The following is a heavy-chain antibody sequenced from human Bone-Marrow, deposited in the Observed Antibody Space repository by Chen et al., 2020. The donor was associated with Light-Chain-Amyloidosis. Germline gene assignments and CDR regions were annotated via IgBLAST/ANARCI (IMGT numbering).Heavy chain of an antibody. CDR3: ARRFLHLDYGMDV. Sequence: EVQLVQSGAEERKPGESLRISCQTFGYDFNSYWIGWVRQMPGEGLEWMGIIYPGDSGTNYSPSFEGLVTMSVDKSTNTAYLQWNTLKASDTATYSCARRFLHLDYGMDVWGQGTTVIVSS. V-gene: IGHV5-51*01. J-gene: IGHJ6*02. CDR1: GYDFNSYW. CDR2: IYPGDSGT.